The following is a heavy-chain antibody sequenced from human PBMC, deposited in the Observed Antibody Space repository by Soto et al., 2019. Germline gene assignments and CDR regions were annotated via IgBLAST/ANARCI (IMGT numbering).Heavy chain of an antibody. CDR2: ISGSGGST. Sequence: EVQLLESGGGLVQPGGSLRLSCAASGFTFSSYAMSWVRQAPGKGLEWVSAISGSGGSTYYADSVKGRSTISRDNSKNTLYLQMNSLRAEDTAVYYCAKDHYYYDSSGYSYWGQGTLVTVSS. V-gene: IGHV3-23*01. D-gene: IGHD3-22*01. CDR1: GFTFSSYA. J-gene: IGHJ4*02. CDR3: AKDHYYYDSSGYSY.